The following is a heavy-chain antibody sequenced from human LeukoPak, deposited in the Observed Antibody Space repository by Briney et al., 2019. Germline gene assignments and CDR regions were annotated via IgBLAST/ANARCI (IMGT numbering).Heavy chain of an antibody. V-gene: IGHV4-59*01. J-gene: IGHJ4*02. Sequence: SETLSLTCTVSIGSSSSYYWRGIREPPGKGLEWIGYIYYSGNTNYNPSLKSRVTMSVDTSKNQFSLKLSSVTAADTAVYYCARDQGDILDYWGQGTLVTVSS. CDR2: IYYSGNT. D-gene: IGHD2-21*02. CDR1: IGSSSSYY. CDR3: ARDQGDILDY.